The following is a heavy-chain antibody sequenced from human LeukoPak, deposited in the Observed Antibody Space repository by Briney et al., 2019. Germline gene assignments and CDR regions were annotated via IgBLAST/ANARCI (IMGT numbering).Heavy chain of an antibody. CDR3: ARGPHIPAVTLLDY. V-gene: IGHV3-48*03. D-gene: IGHD4-17*01. CDR1: GFTFSSYE. J-gene: IGHJ4*02. Sequence: GGSLRLSCAASGFTFSSYEMNWVRQAPGKGLEWVSYISSSGSTIYYADSVKGRFTISRDNAKNSLYLQMNSLRAEDTAVYYCARGPHIPAVTLLDYWGQGTLVTVSS. CDR2: ISSSGSTI.